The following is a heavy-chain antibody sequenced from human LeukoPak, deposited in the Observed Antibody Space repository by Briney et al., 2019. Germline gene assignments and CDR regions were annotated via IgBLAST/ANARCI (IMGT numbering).Heavy chain of an antibody. J-gene: IGHJ4*02. CDR2: ISGSGDST. Sequence: PGGSLRLSCAASGFTFSGYAMSWVRQAPGKGLEWVSGISGSGDSTYYAESVKGRFTISGDSPKNTLYLQMNSLRAEDTAVYCCTKGLASTYGYIGDYWGQGTLVTVSS. V-gene: IGHV3-23*01. CDR3: TKGLASTYGYIGDY. CDR1: GFTFSGYA. D-gene: IGHD5-18*01.